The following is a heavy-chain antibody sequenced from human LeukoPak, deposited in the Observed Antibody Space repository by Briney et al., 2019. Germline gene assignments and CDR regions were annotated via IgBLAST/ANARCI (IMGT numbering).Heavy chain of an antibody. CDR1: GFTLSSYA. J-gene: IGHJ4*02. CDR3: AKIPSGGYGPPFDY. Sequence: GALILSCAASGFTLSSYAMSWVRQAPGKGLEWVSAISGSGGSTYYADSVKGRFTISRDNSKNTLYLQMNSLRAEDTAVYYCAKIPSGGYGPPFDYWGQGTLVTVSS. D-gene: IGHD5-12*01. V-gene: IGHV3-23*01. CDR2: ISGSGGST.